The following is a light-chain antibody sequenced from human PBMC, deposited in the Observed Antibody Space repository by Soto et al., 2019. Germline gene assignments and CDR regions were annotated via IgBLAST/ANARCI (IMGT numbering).Light chain of an antibody. CDR3: QHYNSYSEA. CDR1: QTISSW. CDR2: KAS. V-gene: IGKV1-5*03. J-gene: IGKJ1*01. Sequence: DIQMTQSAATLSVSLGDRVTITCGASQTISSWLAWYQQKPGKAPKLLIYKASTLKSGVPSRFSGSGYGTEFTLTISSLQPDDFATYDCQHYNSYSEAFGQGTKVDIK.